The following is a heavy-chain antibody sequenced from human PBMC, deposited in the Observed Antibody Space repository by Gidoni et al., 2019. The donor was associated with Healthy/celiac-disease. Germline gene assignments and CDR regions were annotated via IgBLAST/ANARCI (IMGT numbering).Heavy chain of an antibody. Sequence: TNYNPSLKSRVTISVDTSKNQFSLKLSSVTAADTAVYYCASSNVGPVPVLKFDYWGQGTLVTVSS. J-gene: IGHJ4*02. CDR2: T. CDR3: ASSNVGPVPVLKFDY. D-gene: IGHD2-2*01. V-gene: IGHV4-59*01.